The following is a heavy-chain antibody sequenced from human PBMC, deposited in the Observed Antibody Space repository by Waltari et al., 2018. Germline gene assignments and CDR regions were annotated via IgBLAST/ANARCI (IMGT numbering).Heavy chain of an antibody. CDR2: ISGXGDRT. CDR1: GFTFSRSA. J-gene: IGHJ4*02. CDR3: AKGANPQHPYHFEN. V-gene: IGHV3-23*01. Sequence: EVXLXESGXGLVQPGGSXRLSCAASGFTFSRSAMSWVRQAPGKGLEWVXGISGXGDRTDDADSXKGRFTISRDNSKNTLSXQMNSLRVXXTXIXYCAKGANPQHPYHFENWXQGTLVTVSS.